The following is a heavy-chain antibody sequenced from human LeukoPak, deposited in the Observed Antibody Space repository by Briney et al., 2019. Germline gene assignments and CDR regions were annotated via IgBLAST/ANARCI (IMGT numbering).Heavy chain of an antibody. V-gene: IGHV4-61*02. D-gene: IGHD5-18*01. J-gene: IGHJ4*02. CDR3: AREGERVGYSYGLRLSGYIWDY. CDR2: IYTSGST. CDR1: GGSISSGSYY. Sequence: SETLSLTCTVSGGSISSGSYYWSWIRQPAGKGLEWIGRIYTSGSTNYNPSLKSRVTISVDTSKNHFSLKLSSVTAADTAVYYCAREGERVGYSYGLRLSGYIWDYWGQGTLVTVSS.